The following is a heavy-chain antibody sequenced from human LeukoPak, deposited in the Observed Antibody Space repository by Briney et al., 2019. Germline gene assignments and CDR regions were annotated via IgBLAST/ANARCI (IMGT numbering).Heavy chain of an antibody. CDR2: ITGSGGTT. D-gene: IGHD2-15*01. CDR3: AKSVVAGVYGSFDY. J-gene: IGHJ4*02. CDR1: RFTLSNYA. Sequence: AGGSLRLSCAASRFTLSNYAMSWVRQAPGKGLEWVSAITGSGGTTYYADSVKGRFTISRDNSKNTLYLQMNSLRAEDTAVYYCAKSVVAGVYGSFDYWGQGTLVTVS. V-gene: IGHV3-23*01.